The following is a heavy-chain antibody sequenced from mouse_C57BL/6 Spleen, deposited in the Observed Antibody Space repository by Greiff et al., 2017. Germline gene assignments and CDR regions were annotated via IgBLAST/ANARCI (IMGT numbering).Heavy chain of an antibody. V-gene: IGHV1-26*01. CDR3: ARSGDYDRAFAY. Sequence: EVQLQQSGPELVKPGASVKISCKASGYTFTDYYMNWVKQSHGKSLEWIGDINPNNGGTSYNQKFKGKATLPVDKSSSTAYMELRSLTSEDSAVYYCARSGDYDRAFAYWGQGTLVTVSA. J-gene: IGHJ3*01. D-gene: IGHD2-4*01. CDR1: GYTFTDYY. CDR2: INPNNGGT.